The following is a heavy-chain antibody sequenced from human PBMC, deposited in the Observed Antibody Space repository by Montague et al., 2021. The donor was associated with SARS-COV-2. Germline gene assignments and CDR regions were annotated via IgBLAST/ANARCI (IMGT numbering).Heavy chain of an antibody. J-gene: IGHJ4*02. V-gene: IGHV4-59*01. Sequence: SETLSLTCTVSGDSMDNYYWSWIRQPPGKGLEWIGYIYYSGSTNXNPSLKSRVTISVDTSKNQFSLKLSSVTAADTAVYYCASVNTAGAYWGQGTLVTVSS. D-gene: IGHD7-27*01. CDR3: ASVNTAGAY. CDR2: IYYSGST. CDR1: GDSMDNYY.